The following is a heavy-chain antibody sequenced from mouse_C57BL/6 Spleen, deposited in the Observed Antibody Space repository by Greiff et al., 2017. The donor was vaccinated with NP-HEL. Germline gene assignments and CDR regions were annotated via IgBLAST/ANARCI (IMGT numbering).Heavy chain of an antibody. D-gene: IGHD2-1*01. J-gene: IGHJ3*01. CDR3: GRERHYGNFWFAY. V-gene: IGHV3-6*01. CDR1: GYSITSGYY. CDR2: ISYDGSN. Sequence: ESGPGLVKPSQSLSLTCSVTGYSITSGYYWNWIRQFPGNKLEWMGYISYDGSNNYNPSLKNRISITRDTSKNQFFLKLNSVTTEDTATYYCGRERHYGNFWFAYWGQGTLVTVSA.